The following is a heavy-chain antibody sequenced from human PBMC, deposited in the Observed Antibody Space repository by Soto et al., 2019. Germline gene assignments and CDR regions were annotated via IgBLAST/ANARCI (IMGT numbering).Heavy chain of an antibody. CDR1: GGSISSSNW. Sequence: QVQLQESGPGLVKPSGTLSLTCAVSGGSISSSNWWSWVRQPPGKGLEWIGEIYHSGSTNYNPSLKSRVTTSVDKSKSLFSMKLISVTAADTALHHCAIRTTVTTRLGYWGQGTLVNVSS. CDR2: IYHSGST. V-gene: IGHV4-4*02. CDR3: AIRTTVTTRLGY. J-gene: IGHJ4*02. D-gene: IGHD4-17*01.